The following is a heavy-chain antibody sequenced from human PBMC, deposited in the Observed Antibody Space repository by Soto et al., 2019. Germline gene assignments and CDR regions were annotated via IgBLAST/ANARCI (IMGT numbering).Heavy chain of an antibody. CDR1: GGTFSSYA. J-gene: IGHJ5*02. V-gene: IGHV1-69*13. D-gene: IGHD4-17*01. CDR2: IIPIFGTA. CDR3: ARDWYGDNWFDP. Sequence: ASVKVSCKASGGTFSSYAISWVRQAPGQGLEWMGGIIPIFGTANYAQKFQGRVTITADESTSTAYMELSSLRSEDTAVYYCARDWYGDNWFDPWGQGTLVTVSS.